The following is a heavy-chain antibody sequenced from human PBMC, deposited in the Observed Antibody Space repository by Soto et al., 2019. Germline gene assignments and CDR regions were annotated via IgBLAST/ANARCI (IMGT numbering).Heavy chain of an antibody. J-gene: IGHJ5*02. V-gene: IGHV1-18*01. CDR2: ISAINGNT. Sequence: ASVKVSCKASGYTFTSYGISWVRQAPGQGLEWMGGISAINGNTNYAQKFQGRVTMTADTSTSTAYMELSSLRSEDTAVYYCARDNVGASFSWFDPWGQGTLVTVSS. CDR1: GYTFTSYG. CDR3: ARDNVGASFSWFDP. D-gene: IGHD1-26*01.